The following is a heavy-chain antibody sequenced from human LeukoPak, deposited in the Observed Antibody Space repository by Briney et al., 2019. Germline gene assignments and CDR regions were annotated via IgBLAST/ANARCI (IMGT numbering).Heavy chain of an antibody. V-gene: IGHV4-38-2*01. D-gene: IGHD3-22*01. J-gene: IGHJ3*02. CDR3: ARPNTYYYDSSGYYFSDAFDI. Sequence: ASETLSLTCAVSGYSISSGYYWGWIRQPPGKGLEWIGSINHSGSTYYNPSLKSRVTISVDTSKNQFSLKLSSVTAADTAVYYCARPNTYYYDSSGYYFSDAFDIWGQGTMVTVSS. CDR2: INHSGST. CDR1: GYSISSGYY.